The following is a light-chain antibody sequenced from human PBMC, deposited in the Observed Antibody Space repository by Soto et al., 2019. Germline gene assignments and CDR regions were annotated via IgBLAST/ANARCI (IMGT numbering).Light chain of an antibody. CDR3: SSYTSSSTLFYV. Sequence: QSALTQPASVSGSPGQSITISCTGTSSDVGGYNYVSWYQQHPGKAPKLMIYDVSHRPSGVSNRFSGSKSGNTASLTISGLQAEDEADYYCSSYTSSSTLFYVFGTGTKSPS. CDR1: SSDVGGYNY. CDR2: DVS. J-gene: IGLJ1*01. V-gene: IGLV2-14*01.